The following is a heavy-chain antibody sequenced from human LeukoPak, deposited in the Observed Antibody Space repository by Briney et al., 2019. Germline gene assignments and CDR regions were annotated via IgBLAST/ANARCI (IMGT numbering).Heavy chain of an antibody. CDR2: IIWKSGIK. CDR1: GFTFDDYA. V-gene: IGHV3-9*01. Sequence: GGSLRLSCAASGFTFDDYAMHWVRQAPGKGLEWVSGIIWKSGIKGYADSVKGRFTISRDNAKNSLYLQMNSLRPEDTAFYYCATNPPGIAVAGNGYFDYWGQGTLVTVSS. D-gene: IGHD6-19*01. CDR3: ATNPPGIAVAGNGYFDY. J-gene: IGHJ4*02.